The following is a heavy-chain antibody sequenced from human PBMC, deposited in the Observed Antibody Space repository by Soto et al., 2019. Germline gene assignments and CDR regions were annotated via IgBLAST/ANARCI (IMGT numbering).Heavy chain of an antibody. D-gene: IGHD6-19*01. Sequence: EVQLVESGGGLVQPGGSLRLSCGASGFTFSSYWMHWFRQAPGKGLVWVSRVNIDESRTSYADSVKGRFTISRDNAKNTLYLQMNSLRAEDTAVYYCARVLNGQWYFDYWGQGTQVTVSS. CDR2: VNIDESRT. CDR1: GFTFSSYW. V-gene: IGHV3-74*01. CDR3: ARVLNGQWYFDY. J-gene: IGHJ4*02.